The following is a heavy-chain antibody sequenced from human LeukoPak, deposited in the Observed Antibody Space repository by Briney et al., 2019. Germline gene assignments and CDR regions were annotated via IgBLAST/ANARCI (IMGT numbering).Heavy chain of an antibody. Sequence: SETLSLTCTVSGRSVSNNHWSWIRHSTEKGLEWIGYAYDSGISNYNPSLEGRVTLSVDTSKNQFSLRLTSVTAADTAVYFCARRAGTGTPVYFDYWGQGVLVTVS. CDR2: AYDSGIS. CDR3: ARRAGTGTPVYFDY. D-gene: IGHD6-19*01. V-gene: IGHV4-59*02. CDR1: GRSVSNNH. J-gene: IGHJ4*02.